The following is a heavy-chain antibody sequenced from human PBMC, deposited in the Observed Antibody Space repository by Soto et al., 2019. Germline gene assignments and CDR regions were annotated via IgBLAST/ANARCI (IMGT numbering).Heavy chain of an antibody. CDR3: ARDITIGGFFDP. CDR1: GGSVNSYY. CDR2: IHYTGRT. V-gene: IGHV4-59*02. J-gene: IGHJ5*02. Sequence: SETLALTCTVSGGSVNSYYWTWIRQPPGKELEWIGYIHYTGRTNCNPSLKSRITMSVDTSKNQFSLRLSSVTAADTAIYYCARDITIGGFFDPWGQGTLVTVSS. D-gene: IGHD1-26*01.